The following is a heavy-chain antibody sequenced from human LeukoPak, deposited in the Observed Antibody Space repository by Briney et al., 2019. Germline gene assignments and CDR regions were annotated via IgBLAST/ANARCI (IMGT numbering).Heavy chain of an antibody. D-gene: IGHD6-13*01. Sequence: GGSLRLSCTASGFTFSSYAMNWVRQAPGKGLEWVSAISGSGGNTYYADSVKGRFTISRDNSKNTLYLQMNSLRAEDTAVYYCAKQFPGYSSSWAVDYWGQGTLVTDSS. CDR1: GFTFSSYA. CDR3: AKQFPGYSSSWAVDY. CDR2: ISGSGGNT. V-gene: IGHV3-23*01. J-gene: IGHJ4*02.